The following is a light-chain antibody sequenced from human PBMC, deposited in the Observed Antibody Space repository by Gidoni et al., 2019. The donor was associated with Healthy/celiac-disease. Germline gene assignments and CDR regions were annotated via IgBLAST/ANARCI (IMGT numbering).Light chain of an antibody. Sequence: DIQMTQSPSTLSASVGDRVTITCRASQSISSWLAWYHQKPGKDPKLLIYKASSLESGVPSRFGDSGSGTEFTLTISSLQPDDFATYYCQQYNSYSWTFGQGTKVEIK. CDR2: KAS. CDR1: QSISSW. CDR3: QQYNSYSWT. V-gene: IGKV1-5*03. J-gene: IGKJ1*01.